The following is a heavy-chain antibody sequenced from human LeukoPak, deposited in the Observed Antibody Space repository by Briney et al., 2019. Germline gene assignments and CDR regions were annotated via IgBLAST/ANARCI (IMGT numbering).Heavy chain of an antibody. CDR1: GFTFSDYY. D-gene: IGHD6-6*01. CDR3: AREVAARPTLDY. V-gene: IGHV3-11*06. Sequence: PGGSLRLSCAASGFTFSDYYMSWIRQAPGKGLEWVSYISSSSSYTNYADSVKGRFTISRDNSKNTLYLQMNSLRAEDTAVYYCAREVAARPTLDYWGQGTLVTVSS. J-gene: IGHJ4*02. CDR2: ISSSSSYT.